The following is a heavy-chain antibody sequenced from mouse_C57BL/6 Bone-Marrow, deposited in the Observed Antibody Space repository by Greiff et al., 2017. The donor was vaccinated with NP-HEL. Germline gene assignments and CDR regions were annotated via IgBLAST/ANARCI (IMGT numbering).Heavy chain of an antibody. CDR3: AREGGFAY. CDR1: GFTFSSYA. CDR2: ISDGGSYT. Sequence: EVQGVESGGGLVKPGGSLKLSCAASGFTFSSYAMSWVRQTPEKRLEWVATISDGGSYTYYPGNVKGRFTISRDNAKNNLYLQMSHLKSEDTAMYYCAREGGFAYWGQGTLVTVSA. V-gene: IGHV5-4*01. J-gene: IGHJ3*01.